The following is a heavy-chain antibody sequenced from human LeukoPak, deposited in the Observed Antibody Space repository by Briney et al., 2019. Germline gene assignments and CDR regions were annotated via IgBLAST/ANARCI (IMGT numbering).Heavy chain of an antibody. CDR3: AKAPGSRMGPAGWYFDL. CDR1: GFTFSSYS. V-gene: IGHV3-21*01. Sequence: GGSLRLSCAASGFTFSSYSMNWVRQAPRKGLEWVSSISSSSSYIYYADSVKGRFTISRDNAKNSLYLQMNSLRAEDTAVYYCAKAPGSRMGPAGWYFDLWGRGTLVTVSS. J-gene: IGHJ2*01. CDR2: ISSSSSYI. D-gene: IGHD3-10*01.